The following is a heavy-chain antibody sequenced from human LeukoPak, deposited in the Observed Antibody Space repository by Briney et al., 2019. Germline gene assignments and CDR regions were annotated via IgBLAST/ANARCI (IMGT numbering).Heavy chain of an antibody. Sequence: GGSLRLSCAASGFTFSSYDMNWVRQAPGKGLEWVSAISGSDGSTYYADSVKGRFTISRDNSKNTLYLQMNSLRAEDTAVYYCAKDLDPLIVVVITTGTFDYWGQGTLVTVSS. CDR2: ISGSDGST. J-gene: IGHJ4*02. D-gene: IGHD3-22*01. CDR3: AKDLDPLIVVVITTGTFDY. V-gene: IGHV3-23*01. CDR1: GFTFSSYD.